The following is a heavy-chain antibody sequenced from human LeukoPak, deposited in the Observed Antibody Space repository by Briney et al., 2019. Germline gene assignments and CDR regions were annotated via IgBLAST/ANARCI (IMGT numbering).Heavy chain of an antibody. D-gene: IGHD2-15*01. CDR1: GFTFSSYA. CDR3: AKDLAAVVAATPLDY. V-gene: IGHV3-30*04. CDR2: ISYDGSNK. J-gene: IGHJ4*02. Sequence: PGRSLRLSCAASGFTFSSYAMHWVRQAPGKGLEWVAVISYDGSNKYYADSVKGRFTISRDNSKNTLYLQMNSLRAEDTAVYYCAKDLAAVVAATPLDYWGQGTLVTVSS.